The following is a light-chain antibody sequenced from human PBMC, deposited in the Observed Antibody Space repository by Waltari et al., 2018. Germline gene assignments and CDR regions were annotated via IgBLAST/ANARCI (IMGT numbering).Light chain of an antibody. CDR3: CSYANSNTLV. Sequence: QSTLTQPASVSGSPGQSVTISCTGTSGDVGLYNYVSWYQQYPGKVPKLIIHDVHARPSGVSSRFFVSKSDKTASRTISGLQAEDEADYYCCSYANSNTLVFGGGTKLTVL. V-gene: IGLV2-23*02. J-gene: IGLJ3*02. CDR2: DVH. CDR1: SGDVGLYNY.